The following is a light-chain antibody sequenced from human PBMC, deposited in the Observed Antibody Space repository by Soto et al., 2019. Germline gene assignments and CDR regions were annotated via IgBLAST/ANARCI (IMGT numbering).Light chain of an antibody. CDR2: GPS. V-gene: IGKV3-20*01. Sequence: EMVLSRSPGTLFMSPGERATLSSRASQRVHGSSLAWFQQKPGQAPRLLFYGPSNRATGIPDRFSGSGSGTDFTLTISRLEPEDFAVYYCQQYGSSTPWTFGQGTKVEIK. CDR1: QRVHGSS. J-gene: IGKJ1*01. CDR3: QQYGSSTPWT.